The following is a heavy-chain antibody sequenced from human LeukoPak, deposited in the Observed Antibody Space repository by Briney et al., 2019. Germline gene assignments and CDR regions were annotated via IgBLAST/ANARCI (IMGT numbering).Heavy chain of an antibody. CDR1: GGSISSGGYY. V-gene: IGHV4-30-2*01. D-gene: IGHD4/OR15-4a*01. CDR2: IYHSGST. J-gene: IGHJ4*02. Sequence: SETLSLTCAVSGGSISSGGYYWSWIRQPPGKGLEWIGYIYHSGSTYYNPSLKSRVTISVDRSKNQFSLKLSSVTAADTAVYYCARNTYGAIDYWGQGTLVTLSS. CDR3: ARNTYGAIDY.